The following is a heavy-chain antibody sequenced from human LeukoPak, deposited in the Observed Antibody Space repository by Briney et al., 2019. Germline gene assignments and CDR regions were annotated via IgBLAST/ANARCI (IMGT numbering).Heavy chain of an antibody. D-gene: IGHD2-2*01. V-gene: IGHV3-21*01. CDR3: ARDPTCSSTSCYRTQPYYYYYYMDV. CDR2: ISVSSNKI. Sequence: GGSLRLSCAASGFTFNTYSMNWVRRAPGKGLEWVSSISVSSNKIYYADSVKGRFTISRDKAKTSLYLPMNSLRAEGTAVYYCARDPTCSSTSCYRTQPYYYYYYMDVWGTGTTVTVSS. J-gene: IGHJ6*03. CDR1: GFTFNTYS.